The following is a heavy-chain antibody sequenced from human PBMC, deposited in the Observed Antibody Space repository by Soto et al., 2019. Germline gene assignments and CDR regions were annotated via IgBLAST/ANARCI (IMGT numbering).Heavy chain of an antibody. Sequence: GECLKISCEGSGYSFTSYWTSWVRQMPGKGLEWMGRIDPSDSYNNYSPSCQGHVTISADKSISTAYLQWSSLKASDTAMYYCARLPLVVTLGYYYYCGMDVRGQGTTGTRSS. D-gene: IGHD3-22*01. CDR2: IDPSDSYN. CDR1: GYSFTSYW. J-gene: IGHJ6*02. V-gene: IGHV5-10-1*01. CDR3: ARLPLVVTLGYYYYCGMDV.